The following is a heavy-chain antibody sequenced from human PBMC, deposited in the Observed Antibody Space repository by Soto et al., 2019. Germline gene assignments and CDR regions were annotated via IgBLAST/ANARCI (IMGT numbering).Heavy chain of an antibody. V-gene: IGHV3-30-3*01. CDR1: GFTFSSYA. D-gene: IGHD3-9*01. CDR2: ISYDGSNK. J-gene: IGHJ6*02. Sequence: GGSLRLSCAASGFTFSSYAMHWVRQAPGKGLEWVAVISYDGSNKYYADSVKGRFTISRDNSKNTLYLQMNSLRAEDTAVYYCARDPGLRYFDWNLEAAYYYYGMDVWGQGTTVTVS. CDR3: ARDPGLRYFDWNLEAAYYYYGMDV.